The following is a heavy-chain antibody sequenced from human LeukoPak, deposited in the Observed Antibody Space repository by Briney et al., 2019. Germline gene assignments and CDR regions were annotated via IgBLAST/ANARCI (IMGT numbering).Heavy chain of an antibody. V-gene: IGHV3-23*01. D-gene: IGHD3-10*01. Sequence: PGGSLRLSCAASGFTFSSYAMSWVRQAPGKGLEWVSAISGSGGSTYYADSVKGRFTISGDNSKNTLYLQMDSLRAEDTAVYYCAKGRVRFGELSPFDYWGQGTLVTVSS. CDR2: ISGSGGST. CDR1: GFTFSSYA. J-gene: IGHJ4*02. CDR3: AKGRVRFGELSPFDY.